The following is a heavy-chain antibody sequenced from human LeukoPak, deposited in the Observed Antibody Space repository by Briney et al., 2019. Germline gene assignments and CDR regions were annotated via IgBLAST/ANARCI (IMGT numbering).Heavy chain of an antibody. V-gene: IGHV4-39*01. CDR3: ARQPVGATSNFDY. Sequence: PSETLSLTCTVSGGSISSSSYYWGWIRQPPGKGLEWIGSIYYSGSTYYNPSLKSRVTISVDTSKNQFSLKLSSVTAADTAVYYCARQPVGATSNFDYWGQGTLVTVSS. CDR1: GGSISSSSYY. J-gene: IGHJ4*02. D-gene: IGHD1-26*01. CDR2: IYYSGST.